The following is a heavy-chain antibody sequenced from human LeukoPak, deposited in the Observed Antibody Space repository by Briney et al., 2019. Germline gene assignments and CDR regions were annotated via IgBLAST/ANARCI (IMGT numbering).Heavy chain of an antibody. Sequence: GGSLRLSCTASGFTFGDYAMSWVRQAPGKGLEWVGFIRSKAYGGTTEYAASVKGRFTILRDDSKSIAYLQMNSLKTEDTAVYYCTRSLPLYDSSGYCDYWGQGTLVTVSS. J-gene: IGHJ4*02. CDR1: GFTFGDYA. V-gene: IGHV3-49*04. CDR3: TRSLPLYDSSGYCDY. D-gene: IGHD3-22*01. CDR2: IRSKAYGGTT.